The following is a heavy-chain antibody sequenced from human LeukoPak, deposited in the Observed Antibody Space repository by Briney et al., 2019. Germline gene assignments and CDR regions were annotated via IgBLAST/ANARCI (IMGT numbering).Heavy chain of an antibody. D-gene: IGHD4-17*01. CDR2: IYTGGST. V-gene: IGHV3-53*01. J-gene: IGHJ4*02. CDR1: GLTVSTTY. Sequence: GGSLRLSCAASGLTVSTTYMTWVRQAPGKGLEWVSVIYTGGSTYYTDSVKGRFTISRDISKNTLYLQMNSLRAEDTAFYYCARGTVTAPDYWGQGTLVTVSS. CDR3: ARGTVTAPDY.